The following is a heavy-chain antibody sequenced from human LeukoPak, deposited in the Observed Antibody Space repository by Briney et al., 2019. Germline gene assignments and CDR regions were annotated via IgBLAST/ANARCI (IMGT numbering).Heavy chain of an antibody. Sequence: GGSLRLSCAASGFTVSSNFMSWVRQAPGKGLEWVSVIYSGGSTYYADSVKGRFTISRDNSKNTLYLQMNSLRAEDTAVYYCARDHRGGVHDYWGQGTLVTVSS. J-gene: IGHJ4*02. V-gene: IGHV3-66*01. CDR3: ARDHRGGVHDY. CDR1: GFTVSSNF. D-gene: IGHD3-16*01. CDR2: IYSGGST.